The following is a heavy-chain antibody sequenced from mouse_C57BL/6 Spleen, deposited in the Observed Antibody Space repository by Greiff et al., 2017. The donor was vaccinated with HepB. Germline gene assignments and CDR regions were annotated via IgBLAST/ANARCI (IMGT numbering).Heavy chain of an antibody. D-gene: IGHD1-1*01. Sequence: VKLQESGPELVKPGASVKISCKASGYAFSSSWMNWVKQRPGKGLEWIGRIYPGDGDTNYNGKFKGKATLTADKSSSTAYMQLSSLTSEDSAVYFCAEATVVGFNYYAMDYWGQGTSVTVSS. CDR2: IYPGDGDT. CDR3: AEATVVGFNYYAMDY. V-gene: IGHV1-82*01. J-gene: IGHJ4*01. CDR1: GYAFSSSW.